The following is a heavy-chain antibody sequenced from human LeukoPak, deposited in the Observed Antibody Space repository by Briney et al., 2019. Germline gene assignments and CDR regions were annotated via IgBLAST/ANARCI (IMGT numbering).Heavy chain of an antibody. Sequence: PSEALSLTCTVSGGSISSYYWSWIRQPPGKGLEWIGYIYYSGSTNYNPSLKSRVTISVDTSKNQFSLKLSSVTAADTAVYYCERSQYYDFWSGYQNWFDPWGQGTLVTVSS. V-gene: IGHV4-59*01. CDR2: IYYSGST. D-gene: IGHD3-3*01. CDR1: GGSISSYY. J-gene: IGHJ5*02. CDR3: ERSQYYDFWSGYQNWFDP.